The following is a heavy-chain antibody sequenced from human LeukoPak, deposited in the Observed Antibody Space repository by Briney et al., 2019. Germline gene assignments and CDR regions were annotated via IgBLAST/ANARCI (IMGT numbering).Heavy chain of an antibody. CDR3: ARDLWFAGLKYIDY. J-gene: IGHJ4*02. V-gene: IGHV3-48*01. D-gene: IGHD3-10*01. Sequence: GGTLRLSCAASGFTFSSYNMNWVRQAPGKGLEWVSFIGSSDRNTIYYAESVKGRFTISRDNDENSLYLQMNSLGAEDTAVYYCARDLWFAGLKYIDYWGQGTLVTVSS. CDR2: IGSSDRNTI. CDR1: GFTFSSYN.